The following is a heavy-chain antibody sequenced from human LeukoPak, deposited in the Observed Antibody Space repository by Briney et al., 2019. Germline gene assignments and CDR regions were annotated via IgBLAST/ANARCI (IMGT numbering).Heavy chain of an antibody. Sequence: QTGGSLRLSCAASGFTFSSYGMHWVRQAPGKGLEWVAVISYDGSNKYYADSVKGRFTISRDNSKNTLYLQMNSLRAEDTAVYYCAKLQTGGFDYWGQGTLVTVSS. V-gene: IGHV3-30*18. CDR2: ISYDGSNK. D-gene: IGHD7-27*01. J-gene: IGHJ4*02. CDR3: AKLQTGGFDY. CDR1: GFTFSSYG.